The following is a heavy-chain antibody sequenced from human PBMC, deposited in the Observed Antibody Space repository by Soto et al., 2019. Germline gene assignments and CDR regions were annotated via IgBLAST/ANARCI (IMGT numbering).Heavy chain of an antibody. D-gene: IGHD3-22*01. CDR2: MYYSGST. CDR1: GGSISSSSYY. J-gene: IGHJ6*02. CDR3: ARLYTDDSSGYFSGMGV. Sequence: SETLSLTCTVSGGSISSSSYYWGWIRQPPGKGLWWIGSMYYSGSTYYNPSLKSRVTTSVDTSKNQSSLKLSSVTAADTAVYYCARLYTDDSSGYFSGMGVWGQGTTVTVSS. V-gene: IGHV4-39*01.